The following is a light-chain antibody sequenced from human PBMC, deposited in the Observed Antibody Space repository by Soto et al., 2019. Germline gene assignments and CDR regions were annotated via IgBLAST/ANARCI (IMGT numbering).Light chain of an antibody. J-gene: IGLJ3*02. Sequence: QSVLTQPPSASGTPGQRVTISCSGSSSNIGSNTVNWYQQLPGTAPKLLIYNNNQRPSGVPDRFSGSKSGTSASLAISGLQPEDEADYYCAAWDDSLNGPGVFGGGTKLTVL. CDR3: AAWDDSLNGPGV. CDR1: SSNIGSNT. V-gene: IGLV1-44*01. CDR2: NNN.